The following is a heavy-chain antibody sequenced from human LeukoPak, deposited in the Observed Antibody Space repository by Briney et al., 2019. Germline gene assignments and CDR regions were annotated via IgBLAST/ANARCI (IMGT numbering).Heavy chain of an antibody. CDR2: ISSSGSTI. CDR3: LVDTAMVTGNWFDP. V-gene: IGHV3-11*01. D-gene: IGHD5-18*01. CDR1: GFTFSDYY. Sequence: GGSLRLSCAPSGFTFSDYYMSWIRQAPGKGLEWVSYISSSGSTIYYADSVKGRFTISRDNAKNSLYLQMNSLRAEDTAVYYCLVDTAMVTGNWFDPWGQGTLVTVSS. J-gene: IGHJ5*02.